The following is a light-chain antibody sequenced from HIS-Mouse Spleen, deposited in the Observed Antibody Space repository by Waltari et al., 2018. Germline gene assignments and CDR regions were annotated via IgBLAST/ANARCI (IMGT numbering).Light chain of an antibody. V-gene: IGLV3-10*01. CDR2: EDS. J-gene: IGLJ2*01. CDR3: HSTDSSGNHRV. CDR1: ALPKKY. Sequence: SYELTQPPPVSVSPGQTARTTCPGDALPKKYAYLYQQKPGQAPVLVIYEDSKRPSGIPERFSGSSSGTMATLTISGAQVEDEADYYCHSTDSSGNHRVFGGGTKLTVL.